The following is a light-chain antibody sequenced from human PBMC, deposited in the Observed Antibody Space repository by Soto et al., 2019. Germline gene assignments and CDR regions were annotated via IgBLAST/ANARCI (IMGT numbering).Light chain of an antibody. V-gene: IGKV1-39*01. Sequence: IVMTQSPASLSASVGDRVTITCRASQTIATYLNWFQHKSGRAPKLLIYTSSSVNSGVSSRFRGSGSGTDFTLTINDVQPEDSATYYCQQSYSSLVTFGAGTKVEIK. J-gene: IGKJ4*01. CDR3: QQSYSSLVT. CDR2: TSS. CDR1: QTIATY.